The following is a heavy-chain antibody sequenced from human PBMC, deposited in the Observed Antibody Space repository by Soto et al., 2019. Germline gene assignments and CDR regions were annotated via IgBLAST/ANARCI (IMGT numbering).Heavy chain of an antibody. CDR3: ARDIRFSDTAIGAGMDV. V-gene: IGHV3-48*01. Sequence: GGSLRLSCAASGFTFSSYSMNWVRQAPGKGLEWVSYISSNSSTIYYAGSVKGRFTISRDNSKNTLYLQMNSLRAEDTAVYYCARDIRFSDTAIGAGMDVWGQGTTVTVSS. CDR1: GFTFSSYS. J-gene: IGHJ6*02. D-gene: IGHD5-18*01. CDR2: ISSNSSTI.